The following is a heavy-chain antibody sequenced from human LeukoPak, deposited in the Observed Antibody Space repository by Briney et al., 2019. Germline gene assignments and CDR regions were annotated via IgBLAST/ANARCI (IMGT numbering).Heavy chain of an antibody. D-gene: IGHD5-12*01. J-gene: IGHJ4*02. CDR3: ASQIVATINNYFDY. Sequence: SETLSLTCTVSGGSISSYYWSWIRQPPGKGLEWIGYIYYSGSTNYNPSLKSRVTISVDTSKNQFSLKLSSVTAADTAVYYCASQIVATINNYFDYWGQGTLVTVSS. CDR1: GGSISSYY. V-gene: IGHV4-59*01. CDR2: IYYSGST.